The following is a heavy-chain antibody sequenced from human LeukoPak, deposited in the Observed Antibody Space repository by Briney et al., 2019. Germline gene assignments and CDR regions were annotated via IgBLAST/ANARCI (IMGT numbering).Heavy chain of an antibody. Sequence: PSETLSLTCTVSGGSISSSSYYWGWIRQPPGKGLEWIGSIYYSGSTYYNPSLKSRVTISVDTSKNQFSLKLSSVTAADTAVYYCARDDYGDSRFDYWGQGTLVTVSS. CDR2: IYYSGST. CDR3: ARDDYGDSRFDY. V-gene: IGHV4-39*07. CDR1: GGSISSSSYY. D-gene: IGHD4-17*01. J-gene: IGHJ4*02.